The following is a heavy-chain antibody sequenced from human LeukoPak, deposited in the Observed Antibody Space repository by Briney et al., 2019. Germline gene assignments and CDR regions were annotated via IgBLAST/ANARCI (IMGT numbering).Heavy chain of an antibody. J-gene: IGHJ4*02. V-gene: IGHV3-30*18. D-gene: IGHD1-14*01. Sequence: GRSLRLSCAASGFTFSSDAMHWVRQAPGKGLEWVAFISYDGNIKHYADSVKGRFTISRDNSKNTLYLQMNSLRAEDTAVYHCAKDRSTTWACDYWVQGTLVTVSS. CDR3: AKDRSTTWACDY. CDR2: ISYDGNIK. CDR1: GFTFSSDA.